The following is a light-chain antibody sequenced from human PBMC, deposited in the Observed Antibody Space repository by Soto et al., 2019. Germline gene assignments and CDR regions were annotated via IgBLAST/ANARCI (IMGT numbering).Light chain of an antibody. CDR1: QAVNTR. CDR2: LTS. CDR3: QQRSNWPPELT. J-gene: IGKJ4*01. V-gene: IGKV3-11*01. Sequence: EIVLTQSPATLSSFPGDRVTLSCRASQAVNTRLAWYQHKPGQAPRLLIYLTSNRAAGIPARFSGSGSETDFTLTISDVEPEDFAVYYCQQRSNWPPELTFGGGTKVEIK.